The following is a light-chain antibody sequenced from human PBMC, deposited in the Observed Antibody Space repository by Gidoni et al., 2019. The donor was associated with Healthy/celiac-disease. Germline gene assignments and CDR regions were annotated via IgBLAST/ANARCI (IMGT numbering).Light chain of an antibody. CDR1: QSVSSY. CDR2: DAS. Sequence: ESVLTQAPATLSLSPGERATLSCRASQSVSSYLAWYQQKPGQAPRLLIYDASNSATGLPARFSGSGSGTDFTLTISSLEPEDFAVYYCQQRSNWPPFGPGTKVDIK. J-gene: IGKJ3*01. CDR3: QQRSNWPP. V-gene: IGKV3-11*01.